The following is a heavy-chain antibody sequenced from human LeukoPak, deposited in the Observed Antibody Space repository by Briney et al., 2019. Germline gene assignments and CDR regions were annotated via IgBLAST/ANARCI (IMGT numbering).Heavy chain of an antibody. D-gene: IGHD6-19*01. J-gene: IGHJ4*02. CDR3: AKSSREDSSGWFDY. CDR1: GFTFDDYA. Sequence: GGSLRLSCAASGFTFDDYAMHWVRQAPGKGLEWVSGISWNSGSIGYADSVKGRFTIPRDNAKNSLYLQMNSLRAEDTALYYCAKSSREDSSGWFDYWGQGTLVTVSS. CDR2: ISWNSGSI. V-gene: IGHV3-9*01.